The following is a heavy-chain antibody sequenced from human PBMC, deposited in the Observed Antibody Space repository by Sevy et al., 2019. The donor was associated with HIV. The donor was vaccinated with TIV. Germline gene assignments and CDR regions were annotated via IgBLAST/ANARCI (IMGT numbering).Heavy chain of an antibody. CDR3: AKAPGTTYLYFDY. D-gene: IGHD1-7*01. J-gene: IGHJ4*02. CDR2: ISYDGSDK. V-gene: IGHV3-30*18. Sequence: GSLRLSCAASGFTFSNYAMHWVRQAPGKGLEWVAVISYDGSDKYYADSVKGRFSISRDNSKNTLYLLMNSLRAEDTAVYHCAKAPGTTYLYFDYWGQGTLVTVSS. CDR1: GFTFSNYA.